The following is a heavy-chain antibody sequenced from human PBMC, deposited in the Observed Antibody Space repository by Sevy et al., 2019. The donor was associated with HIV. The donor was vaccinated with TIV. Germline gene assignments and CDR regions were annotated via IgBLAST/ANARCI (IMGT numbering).Heavy chain of an antibody. Sequence: GGSLRLSCAASGFIFSNFGINWVRQAPGKGLEWVAIIWHDGTKKHDLESVKGRFNISRDNSKNTVYLQMNSMRVEDSDTYYCVRVTPDEDGTTLDSWGLGTLVTVSS. CDR1: GFIFSNFG. J-gene: IGHJ5*01. CDR2: IWHDGTKK. V-gene: IGHV3-33*01. CDR3: VRVTPDEDGTTLDS. D-gene: IGHD4-4*01.